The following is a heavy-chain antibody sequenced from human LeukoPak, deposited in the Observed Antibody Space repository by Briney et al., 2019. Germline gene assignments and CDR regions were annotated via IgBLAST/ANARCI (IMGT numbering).Heavy chain of an antibody. CDR3: ARERGGPGENWNWFDP. Sequence: ASVKVSCKASGYTFTGYYMHWVRQAPGQGLEWMGWINPNSGGTNYPQKFQGRVTMTRDTSISTAYMELSRLRSDDTAVYYCARERGGPGENWNWFDPWGQGTLVTVSS. CDR2: INPNSGGT. V-gene: IGHV1-2*02. CDR1: GYTFTGYY. J-gene: IGHJ5*02. D-gene: IGHD1-1*01.